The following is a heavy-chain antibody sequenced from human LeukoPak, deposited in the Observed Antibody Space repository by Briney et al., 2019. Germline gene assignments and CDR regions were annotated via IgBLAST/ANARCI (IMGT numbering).Heavy chain of an antibody. CDR1: GFTFDDYG. V-gene: IGHV3-20*04. CDR2: INWNGGST. CDR3: ARAVPAAMGWYFDY. J-gene: IGHJ4*02. Sequence: PGGSLRLSCAASGFTFDDYGMSWVRQAPGKGLERVSGINWNGGSTGYADSVKGRFTISRDNAKNSLYLQMNSLRAEDTALYYCARAVPAAMGWYFDYWGQGTLVTVSS. D-gene: IGHD2-2*01.